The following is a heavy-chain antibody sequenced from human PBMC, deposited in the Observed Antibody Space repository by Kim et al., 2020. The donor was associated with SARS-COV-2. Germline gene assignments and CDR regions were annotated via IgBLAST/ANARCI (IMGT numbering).Heavy chain of an antibody. D-gene: IGHD2-2*01. Sequence: ADSGKDRLTITRDNSKNTLYLEMKSRRGVDTAVYYCARDLRQGFRDYQFDYWGQGTLVTVSS. CDR3: ARDLRQGFRDYQFDY. V-gene: IGHV3-30*01. J-gene: IGHJ4*02.